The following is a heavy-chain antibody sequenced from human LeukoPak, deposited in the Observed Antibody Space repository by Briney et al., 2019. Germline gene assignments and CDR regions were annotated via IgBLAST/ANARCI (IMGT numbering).Heavy chain of an antibody. V-gene: IGHV1-69*06. CDR1: GGTFSSYA. D-gene: IGHD3-10*01. J-gene: IGHJ6*03. CDR2: IIPIFGTA. Sequence: SVKVSCKASGGTFSSYAISWVRQAPGQGLEWMGGIIPIFGTANYAQKFQGRVTITADKSTSTAYMELRSLRSDDTAVYYCARRGSRIVRTYYYYYMDVWGKGTTVTVSS. CDR3: ARRGSRIVRTYYYYYMDV.